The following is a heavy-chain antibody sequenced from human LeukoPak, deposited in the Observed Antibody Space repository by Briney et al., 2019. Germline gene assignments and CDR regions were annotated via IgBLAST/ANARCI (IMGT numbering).Heavy chain of an antibody. V-gene: IGHV1-2*02. CDR2: INPNSGGT. Sequence: ASVKVSCKASGYTFAGYYMHGVRQAPGQGLEWMGWINPNSGGTNYAQKFQGRVTMTRDTSISTAYMELSRLRSDDTAVYYCARNERYSSGWYPSGYYYMDVWGKGTTVTVSS. J-gene: IGHJ6*03. CDR1: GYTFAGYY. CDR3: ARNERYSSGWYPSGYYYMDV. D-gene: IGHD6-19*01.